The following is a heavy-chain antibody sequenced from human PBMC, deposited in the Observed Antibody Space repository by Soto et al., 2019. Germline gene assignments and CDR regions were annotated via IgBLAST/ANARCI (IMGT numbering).Heavy chain of an antibody. D-gene: IGHD3-3*01. J-gene: IGHJ3*02. CDR3: AREGRITIFGVVIMDAFDI. Sequence: GASVKVSCKASGYTFTSYGISWVRQAPGQGLEWMGWISAYNGNTNYAQKLQGRVTMTTDTSTSTAYMELRSLRSDDTAVYYCAREGRITIFGVVIMDAFDIWRQGTMVTVSS. V-gene: IGHV1-18*04. CDR2: ISAYNGNT. CDR1: GYTFTSYG.